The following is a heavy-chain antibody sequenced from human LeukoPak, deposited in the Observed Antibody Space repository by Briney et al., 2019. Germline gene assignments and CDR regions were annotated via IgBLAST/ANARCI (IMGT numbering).Heavy chain of an antibody. Sequence: SETLSLTCAVSGGSVSRYHWSWIRQPPGKGLELIGLIYDNGDTNYKPSFKSRVTISVDRSKNHLSLRLTSATSADTAVYYCARRKARGVYDDYYDFGGRGTLVTVPP. D-gene: IGHD4-17*01. J-gene: IGHJ4*02. V-gene: IGHV4-59*02. CDR2: IYDNGDT. CDR3: ARRKARGVYDDYYDF. CDR1: GGSVSRYH.